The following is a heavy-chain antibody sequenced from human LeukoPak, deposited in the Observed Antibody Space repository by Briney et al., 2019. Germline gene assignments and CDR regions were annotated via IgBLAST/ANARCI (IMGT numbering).Heavy chain of an antibody. J-gene: IGHJ4*02. V-gene: IGHV3-21*01. CDR1: GFTFSTYS. Sequence: PGGSLRLSCAASGFTFSTYSMNWVRQAPGKGLEWVSSISSSSSYIYYADSVKGRFTIPRDNAKNSLYLQMNSLRAEDTAVYYCARDRALWFGELSHGGFDYWGQGTLVTVSS. D-gene: IGHD3-10*01. CDR2: ISSSSSYI. CDR3: ARDRALWFGELSHGGFDY.